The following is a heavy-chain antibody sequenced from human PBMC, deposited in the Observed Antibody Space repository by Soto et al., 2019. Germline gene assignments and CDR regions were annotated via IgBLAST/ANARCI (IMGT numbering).Heavy chain of an antibody. J-gene: IGHJ2*01. CDR3: ASTTVTAKWASWYFDL. V-gene: IGHV4-39*01. Sequence: QLQLQESGPGLVKPSETLSLTCTVSGGSISSSSYYWGWICQPPGKGLEWIGSIYYSGSTYYNPSLKSRVTISVDTSKNQFSLKLSSVTAADTAVYYCASTTVTAKWASWYFDLWGRGTLVTVSS. CDR2: IYYSGST. CDR1: GGSISSSSYY. D-gene: IGHD4-4*01.